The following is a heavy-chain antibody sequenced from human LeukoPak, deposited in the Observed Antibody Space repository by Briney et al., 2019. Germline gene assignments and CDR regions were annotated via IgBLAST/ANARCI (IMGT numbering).Heavy chain of an antibody. CDR2: ISYDGSNK. Sequence: PGRSLRLSCAASGFTFSSYGMHWVRQAPGKGLEWVAVISYDGSNKYYADSVKGRFTISRDNSKNTLYLQMNSLRAEDTAVYYCAKDPPGGNSLDYWGQGTLVTVSS. CDR1: GFTFSSYG. J-gene: IGHJ4*02. D-gene: IGHD4-23*01. CDR3: AKDPPGGNSLDY. V-gene: IGHV3-30*18.